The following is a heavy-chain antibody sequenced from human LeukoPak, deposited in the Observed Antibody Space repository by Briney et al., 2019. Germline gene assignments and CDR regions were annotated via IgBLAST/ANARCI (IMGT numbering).Heavy chain of an antibody. CDR1: GGSISSYF. CDR2: IHSSGST. D-gene: IGHD3-16*01. CDR3: ARSGLSGEGQSDY. J-gene: IGHJ4*02. Sequence: SETLSLTCTVSGGSISSYFWSWIRQPPGKGLEWIGYIHSSGSTDYNPSLKSRVTISVDTSKNQFSLKLSSVTAADTAVYYCARSGLSGEGQSDYWGQGTLVTVSS. V-gene: IGHV4-4*09.